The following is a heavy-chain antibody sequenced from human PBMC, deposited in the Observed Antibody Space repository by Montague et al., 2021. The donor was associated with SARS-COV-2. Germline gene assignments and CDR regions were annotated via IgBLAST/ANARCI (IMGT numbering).Heavy chain of an antibody. CDR2: VSGSTTNT. Sequence: SLRLSCAASGFTFSSYAMSWVRQAPGKGLEWVSTVSGSTTNTFYADSLKGRFTISRDNSKNTLYLQMNSLRVEDSAVYYCAKDHPVYDTSGYYHYGASDIWGQGTMVTVSS. CDR3: AKDHPVYDTSGYYHYGASDI. V-gene: IGHV3-23*01. D-gene: IGHD3-22*01. J-gene: IGHJ3*02. CDR1: GFTFSSYA.